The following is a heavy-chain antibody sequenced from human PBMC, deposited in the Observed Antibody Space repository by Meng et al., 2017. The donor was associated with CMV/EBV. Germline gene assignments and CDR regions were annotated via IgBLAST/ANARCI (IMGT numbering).Heavy chain of an antibody. CDR2: ISSSGSTI. CDR1: GFIFRDYV. CDR3: ARGLVTYYDFWIGNHKTNWFDP. D-gene: IGHD3-3*01. V-gene: IGHV3-48*03. J-gene: IGHJ5*02. Sequence: GGSLRLSCAASGFIFRDYVMTWVRQAPGKGLEWVSYISSSGSTIYYADSVKGRFTISRDNAKNSLYLQMNSLRAEDTAVYYCARGLVTYYDFWIGNHKTNWFDPWGQGTLVTVSS.